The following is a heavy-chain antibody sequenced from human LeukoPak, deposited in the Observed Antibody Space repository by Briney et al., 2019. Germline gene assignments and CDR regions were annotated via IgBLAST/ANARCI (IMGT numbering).Heavy chain of an antibody. CDR3: ATNRAISPRFDQ. CDR1: GGSISSSNW. D-gene: IGHD5-18*01. J-gene: IGHJ4*02. CDR2: IYHSGST. V-gene: IGHV4-4*02. Sequence: SETLSLTCAVSGGSISSSNWWSWVRQPPGKGLEWIGEIYHSGSTNYNPSLKSRVTISVDTSKNQFSLKLSSVTAADTAVYYCATNRAISPRFDQWGQGTLVTISS.